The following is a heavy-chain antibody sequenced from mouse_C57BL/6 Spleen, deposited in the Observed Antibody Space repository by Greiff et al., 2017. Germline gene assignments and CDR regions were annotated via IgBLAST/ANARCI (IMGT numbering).Heavy chain of an antibody. CDR3: ARADYYGSSLDY. J-gene: IGHJ2*01. D-gene: IGHD1-1*01. CDR1: GYTFTTYP. Sequence: VQLQQSGAELVKPGASVKMSCKASGYTFTTYPIEWMKQNHGKSLEWIGNFHPYNDDTKYNEKFKGKATLTVVKSSSTVYLELSRLTSDDSAVYYCARADYYGSSLDYWGQGTTLTVSS. CDR2: FHPYNDDT. V-gene: IGHV1-47*01.